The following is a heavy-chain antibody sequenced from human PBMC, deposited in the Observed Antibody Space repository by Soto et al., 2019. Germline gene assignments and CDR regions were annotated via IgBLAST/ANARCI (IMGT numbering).Heavy chain of an antibody. J-gene: IGHJ4*02. CDR2: IWYDGSNQ. CDR1: GFTFSSYG. Sequence: QVQLVAYGGGVLQPGRSLRLSCAASGFTFSSYGMHWVRQAPGKGREWVEVIWYDGSNQNYADSVRGRFTISRDNSKNTLYLQMNSLRAEDTAVYYRAGEHNRYFDYWGQGTLVTV. V-gene: IGHV3-33*01. CDR3: AGEHNRYFDY.